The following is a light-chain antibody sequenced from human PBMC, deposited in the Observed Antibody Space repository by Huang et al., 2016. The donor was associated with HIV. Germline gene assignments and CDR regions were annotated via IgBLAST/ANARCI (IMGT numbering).Light chain of an antibody. V-gene: IGKV1-39*01. Sequence: DIQMTQSLSSLSASVGDSVTITCRASQNIDIHLNWCQHRPGKAPRLLTYTTSTLHNGVPSGFSGSRSGTDFTLTINNLQPEDSATYSCQQSYGSPRVTFGPGT. CDR3: QQSYGSPRVT. CDR1: QNIDIH. CDR2: TTS. J-gene: IGKJ3*01.